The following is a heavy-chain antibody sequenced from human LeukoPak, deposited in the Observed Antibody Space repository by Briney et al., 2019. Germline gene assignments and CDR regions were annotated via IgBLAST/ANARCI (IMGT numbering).Heavy chain of an antibody. V-gene: IGHV3-30*03. CDR1: GFTFSSYG. D-gene: IGHD3-16*01. Sequence: PGRSLRLSCAASGFTFSSYGMHWVRQAPGKGLEWVAVISYDGSNKYYADSVKGRFTISRDNSKNTLYLQMNSLRAEDTAVYYCVRGWGDAFDIWGQGTMVTVSS. J-gene: IGHJ3*02. CDR2: ISYDGSNK. CDR3: VRGWGDAFDI.